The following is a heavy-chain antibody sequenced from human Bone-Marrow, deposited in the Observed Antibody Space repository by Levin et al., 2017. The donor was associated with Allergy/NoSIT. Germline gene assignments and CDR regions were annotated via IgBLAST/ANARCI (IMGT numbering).Heavy chain of an antibody. CDR3: ARISPITTIRGLTPGAFDI. Sequence: PSETLSLTCTVSGGSIRMTTYYWGWVRQPPGKGLEWIGTIHYSGNTYYKPSLKSRVTLFVDTSKKQFSLRLSSVTAADTAVYYCARISPITTIRGLTPGAFDIWGQGTMVTVSS. CDR2: IHYSGNT. V-gene: IGHV4-39*01. CDR1: GGSIRMTTYY. J-gene: IGHJ3*02. D-gene: IGHD3-10*01.